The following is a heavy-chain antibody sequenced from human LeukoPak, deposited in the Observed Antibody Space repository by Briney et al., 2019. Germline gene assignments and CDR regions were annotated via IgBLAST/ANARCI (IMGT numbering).Heavy chain of an antibody. V-gene: IGHV4-39*01. CDR1: GGSLSRSSYY. CDR3: ARHDSSGPYNAFDI. D-gene: IGHD3-22*01. J-gene: IGHJ3*02. CDR2: MPYSGST. Sequence: SETLSLTYSVSGGSLSRSSYYWGWIRQPPGKGLEWIGSMPYSGSTYHNPSLKSRVTISVDTSKNQFSLKLSSVTAADTAVYYCARHDSSGPYNAFDIWGQGTMVTVSS.